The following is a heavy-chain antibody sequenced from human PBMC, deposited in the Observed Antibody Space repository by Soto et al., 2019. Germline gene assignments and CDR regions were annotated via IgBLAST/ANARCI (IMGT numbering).Heavy chain of an antibody. V-gene: IGHV4-4*02. J-gene: IGHJ3*01. Sequence: QVQLQESGPGLVKPSGTLSLTCAVSGDSISNSRWWTWVRQPPGKGLEWIGDMFHSGDTNYNPSLKSRVFISVDKSQNPFSLKVSSVTAADTAVYYCAYSTGWYRHDVWGQGTVVTVSS. CDR1: GDSISNSRW. D-gene: IGHD6-19*01. CDR3: AYSTGWYRHDV. CDR2: MFHSGDT.